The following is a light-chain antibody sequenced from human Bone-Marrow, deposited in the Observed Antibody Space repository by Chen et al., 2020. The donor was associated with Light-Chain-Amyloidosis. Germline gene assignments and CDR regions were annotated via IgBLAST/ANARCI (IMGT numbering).Light chain of an antibody. J-gene: IGLJ3*02. CDR2: QDD. V-gene: IGLV6-57*01. Sequence: NFMLTQPHSVSESPGKTVIISCTHSSGSIATNYVQWYQQRPGSSPTTVISQDDQIPSVVPDRFSGSCDSSSNSASLTMSGLKTEDEADYYCQSYQGSSQGVFGGGTKLTVL. CDR3: QSYQGSSQGV. CDR1: SGSIATNY.